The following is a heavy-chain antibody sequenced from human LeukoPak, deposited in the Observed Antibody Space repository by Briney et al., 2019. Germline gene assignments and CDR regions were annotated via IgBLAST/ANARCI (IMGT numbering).Heavy chain of an antibody. V-gene: IGHV3-66*01. CDR3: ATTSRPYYFDY. CDR1: GFTVSINY. J-gene: IGHJ4*02. CDR2: VYSGGNT. Sequence: GGSLRLSCAASGFTVSINYMTWVRQAPGKGLEWVSLVYSGGNTYYADSVKGRFTISRDNFKNTVYLEMNSLRAEDTAVYYCATTSRPYYFDYWGQGTLVTVSS. D-gene: IGHD6-6*01.